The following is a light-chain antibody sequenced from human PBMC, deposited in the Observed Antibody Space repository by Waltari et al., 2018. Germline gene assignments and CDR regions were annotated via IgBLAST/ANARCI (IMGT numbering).Light chain of an antibody. CDR3: CSYAGSSWV. Sequence: QSALTQPASVSGSPGQSITISCTGTSSDGGSYNLFSWYQQHPGKAPKLMIYEGSKRPSGVSNRFSGSKSGNTASLTISGLQAEDEADYYCCSYAGSSWVFGGGTKLTVL. CDR2: EGS. V-gene: IGLV2-23*01. CDR1: SSDGGSYNL. J-gene: IGLJ3*02.